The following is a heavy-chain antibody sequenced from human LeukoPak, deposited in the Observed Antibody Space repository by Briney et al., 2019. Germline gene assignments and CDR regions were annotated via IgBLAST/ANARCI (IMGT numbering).Heavy chain of an antibody. CDR3: ARAPPRYFDWLLSEPYYYYYGMDV. D-gene: IGHD3-9*01. Sequence: SETLSLTCTVSGGSISSYYWSWIRQPPGKGLEWIGYIYYSESTNYNPSLKSRVTISVDTSKNQFSLKLSSVTAADTAVYYCARAPPRYFDWLLSEPYYYYYGMDVWGQGTMVTVSS. CDR1: GGSISSYY. V-gene: IGHV4-59*01. J-gene: IGHJ6*02. CDR2: IYYSEST.